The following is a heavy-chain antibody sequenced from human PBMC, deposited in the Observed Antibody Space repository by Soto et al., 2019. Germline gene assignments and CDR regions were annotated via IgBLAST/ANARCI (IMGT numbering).Heavy chain of an antibody. CDR1: GFTFSSHD. D-gene: IGHD1-7*01. V-gene: IGHV3-23*01. J-gene: IGHJ5*02. CDR3: SKGEMSTIRNSFDP. CDR2: LSRSGGAT. Sequence: GGSLRLSCAASGFTFSSHDMHWVRQTPGKGLEWVAALSRSGGATYYADSVRGRFTISRDASKDTLFLQMSNLRAEDTALYYCSKGEMSTIRNSFDPWGQGTLVTVSS.